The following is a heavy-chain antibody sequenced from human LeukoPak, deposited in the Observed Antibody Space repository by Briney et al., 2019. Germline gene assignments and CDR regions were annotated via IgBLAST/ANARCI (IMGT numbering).Heavy chain of an antibody. D-gene: IGHD3-9*01. CDR1: GGTFSSYA. CDR3: ARGSYDILTGYDTTYYYYGMDV. J-gene: IGHJ6*02. CDR2: IIPILGIA. Sequence: GASVKVSCKASGGTFSSYAISWVRQAPGQGLEWMGRIIPILGIANYAQKFQGRVTITADKSTSTAYMELSSLRSEDTAVYYCARGSYDILTGYDTTYYYYGMDVWGQGTTVTVSS. V-gene: IGHV1-69*04.